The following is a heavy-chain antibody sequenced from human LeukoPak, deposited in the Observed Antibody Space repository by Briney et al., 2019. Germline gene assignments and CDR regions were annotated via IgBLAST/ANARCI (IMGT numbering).Heavy chain of an antibody. CDR3: ARGRAFGVLFDY. D-gene: IGHD3-16*01. J-gene: IGHJ4*02. V-gene: IGHV4-34*01. CDR2: INHSGST. Sequence: SETLSLTCAVYGGSFSGYYWSWSRQPPGKGLEWIGEINHSGSTNYNPSLKSRVTISVDTSKNQFSLKLSSVTAADTAVYYCARGRAFGVLFDYWGQGTLVTVSS. CDR1: GGSFSGYY.